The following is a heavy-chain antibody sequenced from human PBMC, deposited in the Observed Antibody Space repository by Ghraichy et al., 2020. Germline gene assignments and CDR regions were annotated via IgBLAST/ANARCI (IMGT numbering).Heavy chain of an antibody. J-gene: IGHJ4*02. CDR2: ISSNGGST. CDR1: GFTFSDYA. Sequence: GGSLRLSCAASGFTFSDYAMHWVRQAPGKGLEFVSAISSNGGSTYYANSVKGRFTISRDNSKNTLYLQMGSLRAEDMAVYYCARAIGDYYDSSGYYYVNPTDYWGQGTLVTVSS. CDR3: ARAIGDYYDSSGYYYVNPTDY. D-gene: IGHD3-22*01. V-gene: IGHV3-64*01.